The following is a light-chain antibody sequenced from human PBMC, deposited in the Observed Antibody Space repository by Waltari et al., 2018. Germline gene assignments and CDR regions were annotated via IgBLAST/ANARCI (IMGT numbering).Light chain of an antibody. CDR2: GAS. CDR1: ESIGSA. V-gene: IGKV3D-15*01. Sequence: EIELTQSPATLSVYPGERATLSCRASESIGSALAWYQQKPGQGPRLLFYGASTRATGIPARFSGSGSGTDFTLTISGLQSEDFADYYCQQYDVWPLTFGGGTKVHIK. J-gene: IGKJ4*01. CDR3: QQYDVWPLT.